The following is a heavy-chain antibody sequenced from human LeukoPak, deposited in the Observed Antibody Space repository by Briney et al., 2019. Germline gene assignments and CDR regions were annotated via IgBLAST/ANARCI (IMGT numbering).Heavy chain of an antibody. V-gene: IGHV1-2*02. CDR2: INPNNGGT. J-gene: IGHJ4*02. CDR1: GYTFTVYY. CDR3: ARGIAARRFDY. D-gene: IGHD6-6*01. Sequence: ASVRVSCKASGYTFTVYYMHWVRQAPGQGLEWMGWINPNNGGTNYAQKFQGRVTMTRDTSISTAYMELSRLRSDDTAVYYCARGIAARRFDYWGQGTLVTVSS.